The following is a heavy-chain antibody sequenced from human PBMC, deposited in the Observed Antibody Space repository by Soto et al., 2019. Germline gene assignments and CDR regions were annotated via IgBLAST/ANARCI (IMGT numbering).Heavy chain of an antibody. CDR2: IYYSGST. J-gene: IGHJ5*02. D-gene: IGHD3-16*01. CDR3: ARLGAQELDP. Sequence: SETLSLTCTVSGGSISSYYWSWIRQPPGKGLELIGYIYYSGSTNYNPSLKSRVTISVDTSKNQFSLKLSSVTAADTAVYYCARLGAQELDPRGQGPLVTVSS. V-gene: IGHV4-59*08. CDR1: GGSISSYY.